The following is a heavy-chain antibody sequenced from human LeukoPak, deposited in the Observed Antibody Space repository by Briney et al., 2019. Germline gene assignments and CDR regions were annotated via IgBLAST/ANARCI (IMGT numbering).Heavy chain of an antibody. V-gene: IGHV3-23*01. Sequence: GGSLRLSCAASGFTFSSYGMSWVRQAPGKGLEWVSAISGSGGSTYYADSVKGRFTISRDNSKNTLYLQMNSLRAEDTAVYYCAKAFYYDSSGYSDYWGQGTLVTVSS. J-gene: IGHJ4*02. D-gene: IGHD3-22*01. CDR2: ISGSGGST. CDR1: GFTFSSYG. CDR3: AKAFYYDSSGYSDY.